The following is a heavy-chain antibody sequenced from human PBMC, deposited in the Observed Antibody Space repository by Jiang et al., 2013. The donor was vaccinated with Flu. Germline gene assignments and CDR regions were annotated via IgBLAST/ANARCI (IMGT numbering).Heavy chain of an antibody. D-gene: IGHD2/OR15-2a*01. Sequence: GAEVKKPGSSVKVSCKASGGTFSSSAVSWVRQAPGQGLEWMGGITPIFGTPNYAQKFQGRVTITADKSTSTAYMDLSSLTSEDTAVYYCARGPDSTTYYYFYWGQGTLVTVSS. V-gene: IGHV1-69*06. CDR2: ITPIFGTP. J-gene: IGHJ4*02. CDR1: GGTFSSSA. CDR3: ARGPDSTTYYYFY.